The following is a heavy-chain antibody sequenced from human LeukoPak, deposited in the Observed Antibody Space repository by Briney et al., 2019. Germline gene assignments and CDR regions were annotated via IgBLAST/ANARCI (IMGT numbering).Heavy chain of an antibody. V-gene: IGHV3-64*01. CDR1: GFTFSSYA. Sequence: PGGSPRLSCAASGFTFSSYAMHWVRQAPGKGLECVSTINSNGGSTFYANSVKGRFTISRDDSKNTLYLQMGSLRAEDMAVYYCARFGTTTGAFDIWGQGTMVTVSS. J-gene: IGHJ3*02. D-gene: IGHD1-26*01. CDR3: ARFGTTTGAFDI. CDR2: INSNGGST.